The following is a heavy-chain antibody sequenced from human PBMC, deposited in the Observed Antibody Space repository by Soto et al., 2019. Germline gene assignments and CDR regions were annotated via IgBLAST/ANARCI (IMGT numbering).Heavy chain of an antibody. CDR1: GFTFSSYG. Sequence: QVQLVESGGGVVQPGRSLRLSCAASGFTFSSYGMHWVRQAPGKGLKWVALISSDGSNKYYADSVKGRFTISRDNSKNTLYLQMNSLRAEATAVYYCAKDLAIAAGLFYYWGQGTLVTVSS. V-gene: IGHV3-30*18. D-gene: IGHD6-13*01. J-gene: IGHJ4*02. CDR2: ISSDGSNK. CDR3: AKDLAIAAGLFYY.